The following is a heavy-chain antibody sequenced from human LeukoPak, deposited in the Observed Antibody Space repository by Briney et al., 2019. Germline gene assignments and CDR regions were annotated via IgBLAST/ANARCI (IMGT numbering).Heavy chain of an antibody. CDR1: GFTFSSYA. V-gene: IGHV3-30*14. Sequence: GRSLRLSCAASGFTFSSYAMHWVRQAPGKGLEWVAVISYDGSNKYYADSVKGRFTISRDNSKNTLDLQMSSLRPEDTAVYYCVKGQFGSSWYSYFDYWGQGTLVTVSS. D-gene: IGHD6-13*01. J-gene: IGHJ4*02. CDR3: VKGQFGSSWYSYFDY. CDR2: ISYDGSNK.